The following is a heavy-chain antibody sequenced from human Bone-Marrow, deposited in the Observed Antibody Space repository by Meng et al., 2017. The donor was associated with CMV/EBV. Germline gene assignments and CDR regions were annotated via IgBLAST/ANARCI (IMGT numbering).Heavy chain of an antibody. CDR1: GGSFSGYY. CDR3: ARGLRITMVRGARLDY. V-gene: IGHV4-34*01. CDR2: INHSGST. D-gene: IGHD3-10*01. J-gene: IGHJ4*02. Sequence: VELNQWGAGVLKPSETLSLACAVYGGSFSGYYWSWFRQPPGKGLGWIGEINHSGSTNYNPSLKSRVTISVDTSKNQFSLKLSSVTAADTAVYYCARGLRITMVRGARLDYWGQGTLVTVSS.